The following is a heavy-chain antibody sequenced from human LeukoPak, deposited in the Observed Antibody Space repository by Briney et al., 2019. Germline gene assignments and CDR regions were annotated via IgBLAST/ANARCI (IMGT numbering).Heavy chain of an antibody. CDR2: IYHSGGT. V-gene: IGHV4-38-2*02. D-gene: IGHD6-13*01. Sequence: SETLSLTCTVSGYSISSGYYWGWIRQPPGKGLEWIGSIYHSGGTYYNPSLMSRVTISVDTSKNQFSLKLSSVTAADTAVYYCASHPAAAGKEQWSDPRGQGTLVTVSS. J-gene: IGHJ5*02. CDR1: GYSISSGYY. CDR3: ASHPAAAGKEQWSDP.